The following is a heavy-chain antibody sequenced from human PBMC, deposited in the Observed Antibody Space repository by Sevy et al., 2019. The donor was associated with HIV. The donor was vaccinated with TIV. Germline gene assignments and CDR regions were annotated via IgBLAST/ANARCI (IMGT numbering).Heavy chain of an antibody. J-gene: IGHJ6*02. V-gene: IGHV3-33*01. CDR3: ARDSEQYYDFWSGYHAHYYGMDV. Sequence: GGCLRLSCAASGFTFSSYGMHWVRQAPGKGLEWVAVIWYDGSNKYYADSVKGRFTISRDNSKNTLYLQMNSLRAEDTAVYYCARDSEQYYDFWSGYHAHYYGMDVWGQGTTVTVSS. D-gene: IGHD3-3*01. CDR1: GFTFSSYG. CDR2: IWYDGSNK.